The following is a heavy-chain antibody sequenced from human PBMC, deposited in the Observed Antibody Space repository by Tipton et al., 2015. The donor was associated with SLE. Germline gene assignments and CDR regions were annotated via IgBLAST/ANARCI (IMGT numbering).Heavy chain of an antibody. CDR1: GDSVSSNSAA. D-gene: IGHD3-10*01. Sequence: GLVKPSQTLSLTCAISGDSVSSNSAAWNWIRQSPSRGLEWLGRTYYRSKWYNDYAVSVKSRITINPDTSKNQFSLQLNSVTPEDTAVYYCARGRITMVRGRRSYYYMDVWGKGTTVTVSS. CDR3: ARGRITMVRGRRSYYYMDV. V-gene: IGHV6-1*01. J-gene: IGHJ6*03. CDR2: TYYRSKWYN.